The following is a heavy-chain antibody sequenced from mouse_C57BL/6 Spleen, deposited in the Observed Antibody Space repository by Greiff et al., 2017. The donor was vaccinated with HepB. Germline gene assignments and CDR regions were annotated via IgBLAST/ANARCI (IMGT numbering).Heavy chain of an antibody. Sequence: EVQLVESGGDLVKPGGSLKLSCAASGFTFSSYGMSWVRQTPDKRLEWVATISSGGSYTYYPDSVKGRFTISRDNAKNTLYLQMSSLKSEDTAMYYCARQELRYFDYWGQGTTLTVSS. CDR1: GFTFSSYG. D-gene: IGHD4-1*01. J-gene: IGHJ2*01. CDR2: ISSGGSYT. V-gene: IGHV5-6*01. CDR3: ARQELRYFDY.